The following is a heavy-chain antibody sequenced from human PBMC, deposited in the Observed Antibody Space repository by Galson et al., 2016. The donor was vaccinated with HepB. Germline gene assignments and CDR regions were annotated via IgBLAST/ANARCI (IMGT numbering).Heavy chain of an antibody. CDR1: GDSISDYY. D-gene: IGHD3-10*01. J-gene: IGHJ2*01. CDR2: IYYTGST. Sequence: ETLSLTCTVSGDSISDYYWSWIRQPPGKGLEWIGYIYYTGSTNYNPSLKSRVTISVDTSKNQFSLKLSSVTAADTAVYFCARDRVWYFDLWGRGTLVTASS. V-gene: IGHV4-59*01. CDR3: ARDRVWYFDL.